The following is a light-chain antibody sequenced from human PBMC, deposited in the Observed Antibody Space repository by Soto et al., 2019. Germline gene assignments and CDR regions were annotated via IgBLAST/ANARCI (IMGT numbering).Light chain of an antibody. V-gene: IGLV2-8*01. CDR3: SSYAGNRHFYV. CDR1: SSDVGGYDF. Sequence: QSVLTQPPSASGSPGQSVAISCTGTSSDVGGYDFVSWYQQHPGKAPRLVIYEVTKRPSGIADRFSGSKSGNTASLTVSGLQAEDEADYYCSSYAGNRHFYVFVPGTKVT. J-gene: IGLJ1*01. CDR2: EVT.